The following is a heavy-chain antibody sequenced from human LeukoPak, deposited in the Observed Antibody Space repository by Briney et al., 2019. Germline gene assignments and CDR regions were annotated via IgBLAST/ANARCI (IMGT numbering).Heavy chain of an antibody. CDR3: AKDIATGNRLYYFDY. D-gene: IGHD1-14*01. CDR2: ISWNSGSI. Sequence: GGSLRLSCAASGFTFDDYAMHWVRQAPGKGLEWVSGISWNSGSIGYADSVKGRFTISRDNAKNSLYLQMNSLRAEDTALYYCAKDIATGNRLYYFDYWGQGTLVTVSS. J-gene: IGHJ4*02. CDR1: GFTFDDYA. V-gene: IGHV3-9*01.